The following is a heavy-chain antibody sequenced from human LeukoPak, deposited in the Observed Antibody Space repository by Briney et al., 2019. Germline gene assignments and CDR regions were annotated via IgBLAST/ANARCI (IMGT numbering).Heavy chain of an antibody. V-gene: IGHV4-59*01. D-gene: IGHD6-13*01. Sequence: PSETLSLTCTVCGGSISSYYWTGIRQPPGKGLEWIGYIYYSGSTNYNPSLKSRVTISVDTSKNQFSLKLSSVTATDTAVYYCARGAHAWQLVPFDFWGQGALVAVSS. CDR1: GGSISSYY. CDR3: ARGAHAWQLVPFDF. J-gene: IGHJ4*02. CDR2: IYYSGST.